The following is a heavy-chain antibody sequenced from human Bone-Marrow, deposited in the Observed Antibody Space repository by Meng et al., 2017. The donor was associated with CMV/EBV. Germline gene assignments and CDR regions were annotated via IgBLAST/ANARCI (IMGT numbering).Heavy chain of an antibody. Sequence: GGSLRLSCAASGFTFSSYAMSWVRQAPGKGRGWVSAMSGGVTSTYYADSVKGRFTISRDNSKNTLYLQMNSLRAEDTAIYYCAKGKASDQWGQGTVVTVSS. CDR1: GFTFSSYA. J-gene: IGHJ4*02. V-gene: IGHV3-23*01. CDR2: MSGGVTST. CDR3: AKGKASDQ.